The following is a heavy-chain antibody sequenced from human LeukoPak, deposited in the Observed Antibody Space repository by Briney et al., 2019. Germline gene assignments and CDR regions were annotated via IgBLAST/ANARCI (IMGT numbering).Heavy chain of an antibody. CDR2: ISHSGST. CDR1: GYSISSGYC. Sequence: SETLSLTCAVSGYSISSGYCWGWIRQSPRKGLEWIGSISHSGSTYYTPSLKSRVAISVDTSGNQFSLKLSSVTAADTAVYYCARQGGSYGGDYFDYWGQGTLVTVSS. D-gene: IGHD1-26*01. J-gene: IGHJ4*02. CDR3: ARQGGSYGGDYFDY. V-gene: IGHV4-38-2*01.